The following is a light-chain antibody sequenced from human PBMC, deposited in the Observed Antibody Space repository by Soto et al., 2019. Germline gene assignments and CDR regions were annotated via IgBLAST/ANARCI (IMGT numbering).Light chain of an antibody. J-gene: IGKJ4*01. Sequence: DIQMTQSPSSLSASVGDRVTITCRASQGIANYLAWYQHKPGKVPNLLIYAASTLQSGVPSRFSGGGSGTDFTLTISSLQPEDVAAYYCQKYNSAPLTFGGGTKVDIK. V-gene: IGKV1-27*01. CDR3: QKYNSAPLT. CDR2: AAS. CDR1: QGIANY.